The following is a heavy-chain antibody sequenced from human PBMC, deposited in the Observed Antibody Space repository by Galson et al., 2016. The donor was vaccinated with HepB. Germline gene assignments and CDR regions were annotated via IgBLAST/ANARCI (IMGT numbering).Heavy chain of an antibody. V-gene: IGHV4-34*01. D-gene: IGHD2-8*01. CDR1: GGSFSGYY. Sequence: SETLSLTCAVYGGSFSGYYWTWIRQPPGKGLEWIGEINHSGNTNYNPSLKSRVTISVDASKNQFSLRLTSVTAADTAVYYCARPTYEHLMYYWGQGTLVTVSS. J-gene: IGHJ4*02. CDR3: ARPTYEHLMYY. CDR2: INHSGNT.